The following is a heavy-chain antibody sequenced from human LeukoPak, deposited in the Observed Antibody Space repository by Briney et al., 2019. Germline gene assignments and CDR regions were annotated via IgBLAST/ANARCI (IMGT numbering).Heavy chain of an antibody. D-gene: IGHD5-24*01. J-gene: IGHJ4*02. CDR2: SNPSGDT. Sequence: SETLSLTCIVSGDSINYYYWSWIRQPPGKGLEWIGESNPSGDTSYNPSLKSRVIISLDTSKNQFSLKLSSVTAADTAVYFCARGLIDGYNSHSLDYWGQGTLVTVSS. V-gene: IGHV4-34*01. CDR1: GDSINYYY. CDR3: ARGLIDGYNSHSLDY.